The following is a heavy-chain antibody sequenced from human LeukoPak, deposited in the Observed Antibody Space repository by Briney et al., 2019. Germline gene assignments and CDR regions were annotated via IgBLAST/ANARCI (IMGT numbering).Heavy chain of an antibody. V-gene: IGHV1-18*01. CDR2: ISAYIGNT. D-gene: IGHD1-14*01. Sequence: ASVKVSCKASGYSLTNYGISWVRQAPGQGLEWSGGISAYIGNTNDAQNLQGRVTMATDTSASTAYMELRSLRSDDTAVYYCARHAPRSSYHTYNHYGMDVWGQGTTVTAS. CDR3: ARHAPRSSYHTYNHYGMDV. CDR1: GYSLTNYG. J-gene: IGHJ6*02.